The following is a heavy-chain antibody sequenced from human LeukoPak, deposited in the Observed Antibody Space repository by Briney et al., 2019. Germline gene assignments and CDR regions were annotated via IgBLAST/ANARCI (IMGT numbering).Heavy chain of an antibody. CDR3: ARGELSAFDI. D-gene: IGHD1-26*01. CDR2: IKHDGGDK. V-gene: IGHV3-7*04. CDR1: GFTFSSYA. J-gene: IGHJ3*02. Sequence: GGSLRLSCAASGFTFSSYAMSWVRQAPGKGLQWVANIKHDGGDKYYVDSVKGRFTISRDNAKNSLFLQMNSLRAEDTAVYYCARGELSAFDIWGQGTMVTVSS.